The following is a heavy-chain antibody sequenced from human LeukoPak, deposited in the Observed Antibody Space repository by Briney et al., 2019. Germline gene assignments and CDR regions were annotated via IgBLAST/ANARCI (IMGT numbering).Heavy chain of an antibody. CDR2: INPDGTKT. CDR3: ANSPMILDGHY. D-gene: IGHD3-22*01. Sequence: GGSLRLSCAASGVAFSLYWMTWVRQAPGKGLEGGANINPDGTKTSYAGSVEGRFTISRDNAKNLLYLQMRSLRAGDTAVYYCANSPMILDGHYWGHGTLVTVSS. V-gene: IGHV3-7*01. CDR1: GVAFSLYW. J-gene: IGHJ4*01.